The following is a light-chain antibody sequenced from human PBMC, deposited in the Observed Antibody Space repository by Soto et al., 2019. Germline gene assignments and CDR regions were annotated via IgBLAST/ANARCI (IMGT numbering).Light chain of an antibody. CDR2: GAS. Sequence: EIVMTQSPATLSVSAGERVTLSCRASQSISSSLAWYQQKPGQAPSLLFYGASTRASGVPARFSGSGSGTAFTLTISSLQSEDFAVNYCHQYNGWPRTFGQGTKVEI. CDR1: QSISSS. J-gene: IGKJ1*01. CDR3: HQYNGWPRT. V-gene: IGKV3-15*01.